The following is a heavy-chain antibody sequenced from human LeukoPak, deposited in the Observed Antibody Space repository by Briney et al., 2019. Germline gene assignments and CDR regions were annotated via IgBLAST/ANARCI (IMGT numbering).Heavy chain of an antibody. CDR2: IYYSGST. CDR1: GGSISSSSYY. J-gene: IGHJ5*02. Sequence: SETLSLTCTVSGGSISSSSYYWGWIRQPPGKGLEWIGSIYYSGSTNYNPSLKSRVTISVDTSKNQFSLNLSSVTAADTAVYYCARGDSSGWYERDWFDPWGQGTLVTVSS. CDR3: ARGDSSGWYERDWFDP. D-gene: IGHD6-19*01. V-gene: IGHV4-39*07.